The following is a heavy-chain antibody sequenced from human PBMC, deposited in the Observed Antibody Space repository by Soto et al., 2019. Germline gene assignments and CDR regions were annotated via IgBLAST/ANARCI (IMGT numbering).Heavy chain of an antibody. Sequence: QVQLVESGGGVVQPGRSLRLSCAASGFTFSSYGMHWVRQAPGKGLEWVAVISYDGSNKYYADSVKGRFTISRDNSKNTLYLKMNSLSDEDTTGYYGSFDWVLFWGQGALDTVCS. J-gene: IGHJ4*02. V-gene: IGHV3-30*03. CDR2: ISYDGSNK. D-gene: IGHD3-9*01. CDR1: GFTFSSYG. CDR3: SFDWVLF.